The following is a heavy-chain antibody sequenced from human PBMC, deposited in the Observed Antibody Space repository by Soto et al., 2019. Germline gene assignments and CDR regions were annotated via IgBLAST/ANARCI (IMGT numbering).Heavy chain of an antibody. J-gene: IGHJ6*03. V-gene: IGHV2-5*02. Sequence: SGPTLVNPTQTLTLTCTFSGFSLSTSGVGVGWIRQPPGKALEWLALIYWDDDKRYSPSLKSRLTITKDTSKNQVVLTMTNMDPVDTATYFCAHTGLSYHYDYKDVRGKGTTVTVSS. CDR1: GFSLSTSGVG. CDR2: IYWDDDK. CDR3: AHTGLSYHYDYKDV.